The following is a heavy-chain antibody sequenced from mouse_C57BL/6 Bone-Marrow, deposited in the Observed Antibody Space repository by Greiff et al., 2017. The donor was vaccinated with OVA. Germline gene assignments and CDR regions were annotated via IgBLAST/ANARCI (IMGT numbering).Heavy chain of an antibody. CDR2: ISYSGST. J-gene: IGHJ3*01. V-gene: IGHV3-8*01. CDR3: ARGRIYYGYDEGFAY. D-gene: IGHD2-2*01. CDR1: GYSITSDY. Sequence: EVKLLESGPGLAKPSQTLSLTCSVTGYSITSDYWNWIRKFPGNKLEYMGYISYSGSTYYNPSLKSRISITRDTSKNQYYLQLNSVTTEDTATYYCARGRIYYGYDEGFAYWGQGTLVTVSA.